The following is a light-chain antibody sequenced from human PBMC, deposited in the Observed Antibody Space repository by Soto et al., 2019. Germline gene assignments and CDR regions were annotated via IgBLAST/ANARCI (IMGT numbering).Light chain of an antibody. V-gene: IGLV2-14*01. CDR3: SSYKSSSTYV. Sequence: QSVLTQPASVPGSPGQSITISCTGTSSDVGGYNYVSWYQQHPGKAPKLMIYDVSNRPSGVSNRFSGSKSGNTASLTISGLQAEDEADYYCSSYKSSSTYVFGTGTKVTVL. J-gene: IGLJ1*01. CDR1: SSDVGGYNY. CDR2: DVS.